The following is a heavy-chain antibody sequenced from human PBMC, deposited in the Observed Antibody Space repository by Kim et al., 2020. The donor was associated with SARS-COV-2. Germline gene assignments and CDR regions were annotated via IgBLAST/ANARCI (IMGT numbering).Heavy chain of an antibody. CDR1: GFTFSSYW. D-gene: IGHD6-13*01. Sequence: GGSLRLSCAASGFTFSSYWMSWVRQAPGKGLEWVANIKQDGSEKYYVDSVKGRFTISRDNAKNSLYLQMNSLRAEDTAVYYCAREAFRDSSSWYGFDYWGQGTLVTVSS. CDR3: AREAFRDSSSWYGFDY. J-gene: IGHJ4*02. CDR2: IKQDGSEK. V-gene: IGHV3-7*01.